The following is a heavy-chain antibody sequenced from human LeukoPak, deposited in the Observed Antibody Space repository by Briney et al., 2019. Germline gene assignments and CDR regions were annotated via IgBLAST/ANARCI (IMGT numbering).Heavy chain of an antibody. V-gene: IGHV3-69-1*01. CDR1: GFTFSSHS. J-gene: IGHJ3*02. Sequence: GGSLRLSCVASGFTFSSHSINWVRRAPGKGLEWIATVTSTNKIHYADSVKGRFTISRDNAENSVYLQMNSLRDEDTAVYSCARAQTLFWEFDGFDIWGRGTKVTVSS. CDR3: ARAQTLFWEFDGFDI. D-gene: IGHD3-3*01. CDR2: VTSTNKI.